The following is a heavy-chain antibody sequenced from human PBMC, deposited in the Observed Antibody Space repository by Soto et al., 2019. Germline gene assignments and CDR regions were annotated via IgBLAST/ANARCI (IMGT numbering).Heavy chain of an antibody. D-gene: IGHD1-26*01. CDR2: ISGSGGST. V-gene: IGHV3-23*01. J-gene: IGHJ4*02. CDR3: AKLGRELLGEGVFLGGNYFDY. CDR1: GFTFSSYA. Sequence: GGSLRLSCAASGFTFSSYAMSWVRQAPGKGLEWVSAISGSGGSTYYADSVKGRFTISRDNSKNTLYLQMNSLRAEDTAVYYCAKLGRELLGEGVFLGGNYFDYWGQGTLVTVSS.